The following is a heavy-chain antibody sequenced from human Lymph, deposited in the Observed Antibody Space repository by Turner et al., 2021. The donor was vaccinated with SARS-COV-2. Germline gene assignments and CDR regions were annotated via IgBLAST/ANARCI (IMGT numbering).Heavy chain of an antibody. Sequence: QVQLVESWGGVVLPGRSLRLSCAPSGFPFSSYGMHWVRQAPGKGLEWVAVISDDGSNKYYEDSVKGRFTIYRDNSKNKMYLKKKSLRDEDTAVYYCAKVRSILGVVIGGMDVWGQGTTVTVYS. CDR2: ISDDGSNK. CDR1: GFPFSSYG. D-gene: IGHD3-3*01. CDR3: AKVRSILGVVIGGMDV. V-gene: IGHV3-30*18. J-gene: IGHJ6*02.